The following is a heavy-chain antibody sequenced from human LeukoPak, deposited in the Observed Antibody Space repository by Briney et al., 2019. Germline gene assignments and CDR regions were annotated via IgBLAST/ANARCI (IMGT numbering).Heavy chain of an antibody. CDR3: ARGNGGYDFGY. J-gene: IGHJ4*02. CDR1: GGSISSYY. Sequence: SETLPLTCTVSGGSISSYYWSWIRQPPGKGLEWIGYFYYSGSTNYNPSLKSRVTISVDTSKNQFSLKLNSVTAADTAVYYCARGNGGYDFGYWGQGTLVTVSS. D-gene: IGHD5-12*01. V-gene: IGHV4-59*01. CDR2: FYYSGST.